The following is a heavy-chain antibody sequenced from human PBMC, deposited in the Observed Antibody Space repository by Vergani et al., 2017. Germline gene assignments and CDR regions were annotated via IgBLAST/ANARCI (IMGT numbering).Heavy chain of an antibody. CDR3: VGDRYEGTSPYNGRLLGH. CDR2: IWHDGGNK. CDR1: GFTVTNYA. J-gene: IGHJ4*02. D-gene: IGHD1-1*01. Sequence: QVQLVESGGGVVQPGRSLRLSCVMSGFTVTNYALFWVRQAPGKGLEWVSVIWHDGGNKHFADSVAGRFAISRDDSKKTVYLEMTNLRAEDTALYYCVGDRYEGTSPYNGRLLGHWGQGTRVTVSS. V-gene: IGHV3-33*01.